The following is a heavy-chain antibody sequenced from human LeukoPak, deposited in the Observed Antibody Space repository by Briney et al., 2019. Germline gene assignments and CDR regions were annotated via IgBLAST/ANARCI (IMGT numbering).Heavy chain of an antibody. CDR3: ARGKMATRSAFDI. CDR1: GFTFSSYG. J-gene: IGHJ3*02. CDR2: ISYDGSNK. V-gene: IGHV3-30*03. D-gene: IGHD5-24*01. Sequence: GGSLRLSCAASGFTFSSYGMHWVRQAPGKGLEWVAVISYDGSNKYYADSVKGRFTISRDNSKNTLYLQMNSLRAEDTAVYYCARGKMATRSAFDIWGQGTMVTVSS.